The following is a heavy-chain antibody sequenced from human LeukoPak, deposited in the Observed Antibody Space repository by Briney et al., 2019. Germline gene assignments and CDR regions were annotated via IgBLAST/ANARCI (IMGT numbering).Heavy chain of an antibody. D-gene: IGHD1-1*01. Sequence: TSETLSLICTVSGGSISSYYWSWIRQPRGKGLEWIGYIYYSGSTNYNPSLKSRVTISVDTSKNQSSLKLSSVTAADAAVYYCTRQGRERTFDYWGQGTLVTVSS. CDR2: IYYSGST. CDR3: TRQGRERTFDY. J-gene: IGHJ4*02. CDR1: GGSISSYY. V-gene: IGHV4-59*08.